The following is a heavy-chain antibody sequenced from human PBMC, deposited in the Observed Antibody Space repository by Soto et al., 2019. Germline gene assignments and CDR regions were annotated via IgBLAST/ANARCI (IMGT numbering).Heavy chain of an antibody. V-gene: IGHV3-30-3*01. D-gene: IGHD3-10*01. CDR2: ISYDGTNN. J-gene: IGHJ3*01. CDR3: ATITVVRGVTYDAFDF. CDR1: GFTFSAYA. Sequence: QVQLVESGGGVVQPGRSLRLSCEASGFTFSAYAMHWVRQAPGKGLEWVAVISYDGTNNYYADSVKGRFTISRDNSKNTLFLQTKSLRSEDTAVYYCATITVVRGVTYDAFDFWGQGTMVTVSS.